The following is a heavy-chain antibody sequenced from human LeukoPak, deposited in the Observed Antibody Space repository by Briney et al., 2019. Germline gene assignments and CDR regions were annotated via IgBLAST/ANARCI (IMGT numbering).Heavy chain of an antibody. CDR2: INPDGDGM. CDR3: AAWTDRGYSY. D-gene: IGHD5-12*01. V-gene: IGHV3-7*01. CDR1: GFTFSRSW. J-gene: IGHJ4*02. Sequence: GGSLRLSCTASGFTFSRSWMNWIRQAPGKGLEWVANINPDGDGMRFVDSVKGRFTMSRDNAQSSLHLQMNSLRVEDTALYYCAAWTDRGYSYWGQGVLVTVSS.